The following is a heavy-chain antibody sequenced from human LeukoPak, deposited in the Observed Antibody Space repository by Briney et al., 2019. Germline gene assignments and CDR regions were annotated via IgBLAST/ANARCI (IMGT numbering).Heavy chain of an antibody. CDR2: IYTSGST. J-gene: IGHJ4*02. CDR3: GRETYYYDSSGYYPGFDY. V-gene: IGHV4-4*07. CDR1: VGSISSYY. Sequence: SETLSLTRTVSVGSISSYYWSWIRQPAGKGLEWIGRIYTSGSTNYNPSLKSRVTMSVDTSKNQFSLKLSSVTAADTAVYYCGRETYYYDSSGYYPGFDYWGQGTLVTVSP. D-gene: IGHD3-22*01.